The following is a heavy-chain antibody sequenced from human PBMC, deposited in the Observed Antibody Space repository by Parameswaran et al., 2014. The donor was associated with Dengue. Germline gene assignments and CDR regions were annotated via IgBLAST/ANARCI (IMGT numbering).Heavy chain of an antibody. J-gene: IGHJ4*02. Sequence: WVRQAPGQGLEWMGWINPNSGGTNYAQKFQGRVTMTRDTSISTAYMELSRPRSDDTAVYYCARSMVRGEISYWGQGTLVTVSS. V-gene: IGHV1-2*02. CDR3: ARSMVRGEISY. D-gene: IGHD3-10*01. CDR2: INPNSGGT.